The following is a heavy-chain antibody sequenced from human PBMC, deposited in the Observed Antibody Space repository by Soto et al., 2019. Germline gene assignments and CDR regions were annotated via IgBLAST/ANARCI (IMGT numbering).Heavy chain of an antibody. J-gene: IGHJ4*02. CDR3: ARGGFTVTLRRIDY. V-gene: IGHV4-34*01. CDR1: GGSFSGYY. Sequence: SETLSLTCAVYGGSFSGYYWSWIRQPPGKGLEWIGEINHSGSTNYNASLKSRVTIAVDTSKNQFSLKLSSVTAADTAVYYCARGGFTVTLRRIDYWGLGTLVTVSS. D-gene: IGHD4-17*01. CDR2: INHSGST.